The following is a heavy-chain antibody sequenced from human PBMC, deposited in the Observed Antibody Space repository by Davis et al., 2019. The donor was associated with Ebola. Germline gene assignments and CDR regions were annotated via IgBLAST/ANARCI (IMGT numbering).Heavy chain of an antibody. Sequence: MPGGSLRLSCTVSGGSISSYYWSWIRQPPGKGLEWIGYIYYSGSTNYNPSLKSRVTISVDTSKNQFSLKLSSVTAADTAVYYCARDRPTGGAFDIWGQGTMVTVPS. CDR2: IYYSGST. V-gene: IGHV4-59*01. J-gene: IGHJ3*02. CDR3: ARDRPTGGAFDI. CDR1: GGSISSYY. D-gene: IGHD6-6*01.